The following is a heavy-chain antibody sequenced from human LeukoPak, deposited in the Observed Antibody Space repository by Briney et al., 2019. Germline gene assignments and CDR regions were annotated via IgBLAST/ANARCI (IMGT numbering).Heavy chain of an antibody. J-gene: IGHJ3*02. CDR3: ARIPPRSYGSGGSCYRNAFDI. D-gene: IGHD2-15*01. CDR2: INHSETT. CDR1: GGSFSGYY. V-gene: IGHV4-34*01. Sequence: SETLSLNCAVYGGSFSGYYWSWIRQPPGKGLEWMGEINHSETTNYNPSLKSRVTISVDTSKNPCSLTRSSVTAADTAMYYCARIPPRSYGSGGSCYRNAFDIWGQGTMVTVSS.